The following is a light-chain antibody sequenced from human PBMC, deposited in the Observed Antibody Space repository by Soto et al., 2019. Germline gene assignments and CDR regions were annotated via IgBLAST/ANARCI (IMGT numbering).Light chain of an antibody. J-gene: IGKJ1*01. V-gene: IGKV3-11*01. CDR1: QSVSSY. Sequence: EIVLAQSPGTLSSPPGEGATVSCSASQSVSSYLAWYQQKPGQAPRLLIYDASNRATGIPARFSGSGSGTDFTLTISSLEPEDFAVYYCQQRSNWPWTFGQGTKVDIK. CDR3: QQRSNWPWT. CDR2: DAS.